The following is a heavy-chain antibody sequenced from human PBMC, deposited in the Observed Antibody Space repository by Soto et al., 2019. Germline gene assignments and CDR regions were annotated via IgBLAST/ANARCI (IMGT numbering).Heavy chain of an antibody. V-gene: IGHV3-21*01. D-gene: IGHD6-6*01. CDR1: GFTFSSYS. CDR3: ARDSGRLFEYSSHDFDY. CDR2: ISSSSSYI. J-gene: IGHJ4*02. Sequence: PGGSLRLSCAASGFTFSSYSMNWVRQAPGKGLEWVSSISSSSSYIYYADSVKGRFTISRDNAKNSLYLQMNSLRAEDTAVYYCARDSGRLFEYSSHDFDYWGQGTLVTVSS.